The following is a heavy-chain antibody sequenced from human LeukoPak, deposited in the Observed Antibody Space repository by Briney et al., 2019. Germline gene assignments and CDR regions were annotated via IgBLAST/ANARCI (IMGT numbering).Heavy chain of an antibody. J-gene: IGHJ4*02. CDR1: GGSISSYY. CDR2: IYKSGST. CDR3: AREWGYDSRGQIDY. V-gene: IGHV4-59*01. Sequence: PSGTLSLTCTVSGGSISSYYWSWIRQPPGRGLEWIGYIYKSGSTNYNPSLKSRATISVDTSKNQFSLKLSSVTAADTAVYYCAREWGYDSRGQIDYWGQGTLVIVTS. D-gene: IGHD3-22*01.